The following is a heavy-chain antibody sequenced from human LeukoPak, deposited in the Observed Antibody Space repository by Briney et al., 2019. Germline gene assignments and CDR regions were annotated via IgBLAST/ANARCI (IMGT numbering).Heavy chain of an antibody. CDR3: ARDSPGILIFGVVTPN. D-gene: IGHD3-3*01. CDR2: IKQDGSEE. CDR1: RVIFSSFW. Sequence: GGSLRLSCAASRVIFSSFWMSWVRQAPGKGLEWVAKIKQDGSEEYYVDSVKGRFTIFRDNAKNSLYLQMNSLRPEDTAVYYCARDSPGILIFGVVTPNGGQGTLVTVSS. V-gene: IGHV3-7*01. J-gene: IGHJ4*02.